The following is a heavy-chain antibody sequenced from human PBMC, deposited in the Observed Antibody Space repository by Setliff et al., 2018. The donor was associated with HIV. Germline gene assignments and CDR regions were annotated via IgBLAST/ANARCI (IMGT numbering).Heavy chain of an antibody. CDR1: GGSINTYY. CDR2: IYTSGST. CDR3: ARSFTYNFWSGLAGDAFDI. D-gene: IGHD3-3*01. J-gene: IGHJ3*02. Sequence: SETLSLTCTVSGGSINTYYWSWIRQPAGKGLEWIGRIYTSGSTKYNPSLKSRVTMSIDTSKNQFSLKLSSVTAADTAVYYCARSFTYNFWSGLAGDAFDIWGQGTMVTVSS. V-gene: IGHV4-4*07.